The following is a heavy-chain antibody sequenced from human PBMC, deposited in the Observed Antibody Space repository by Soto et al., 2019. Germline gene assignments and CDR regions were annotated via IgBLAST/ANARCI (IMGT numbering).Heavy chain of an antibody. CDR1: GGSINSFY. Sequence: PSETLSLTCTVSGGSINSFYWSWIRQSPGKGLEWIGYIYYTGSTVYNPSLKRRTTISLDTSKNQFSLNLTSVTAADTAVYYCARVRYDYYFDPWGQGTLVTVSS. V-gene: IGHV4-59*01. J-gene: IGHJ5*02. D-gene: IGHD1-26*01. CDR2: IYYTGST. CDR3: ARVRYDYYFDP.